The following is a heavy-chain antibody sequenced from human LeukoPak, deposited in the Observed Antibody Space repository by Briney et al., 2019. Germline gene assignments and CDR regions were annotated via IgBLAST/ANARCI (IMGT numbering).Heavy chain of an antibody. CDR1: GYTFTSYG. CDR3: ARVRWRYYGSGGGFNYYGMDV. D-gene: IGHD3-10*01. CDR2: ISAYNGNT. J-gene: IGHJ6*02. V-gene: IGHV1-18*01. Sequence: ASVKVSCKASGYTFTSYGISWVRQAPGQGLEWMGWISAYNGNTNYAQKLQGRVTMTTDTSTSTAYMELRSLRSDDTAVYYCARVRWRYYGSGGGFNYYGMDVWGQGTTVTVSS.